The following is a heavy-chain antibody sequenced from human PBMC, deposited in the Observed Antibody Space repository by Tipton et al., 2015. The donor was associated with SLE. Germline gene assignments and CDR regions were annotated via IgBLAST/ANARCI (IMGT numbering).Heavy chain of an antibody. Sequence: TLSLTCTVSGGSISSSNNFWGWIRQPPGKGLEWIGNIYHSGTTYYNPSLMSRVTISVDTSKNQFFLRLSSVTAADTAVYYCARRHYSGPFDSWGQGTLVTVSS. V-gene: IGHV4-39*07. D-gene: IGHD5-12*01. CDR2: IYHSGTT. J-gene: IGHJ4*02. CDR3: ARRHYSGPFDS. CDR1: GGSISSSNNF.